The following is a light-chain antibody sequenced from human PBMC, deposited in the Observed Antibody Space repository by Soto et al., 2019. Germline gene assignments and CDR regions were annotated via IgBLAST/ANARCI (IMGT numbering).Light chain of an antibody. Sequence: DIQMTQSPSSLSASVEDRVIITCRASQSISNHLNWYQQKPGKAPKLLIFAASSLQSGVPSRFSGSGSGTEFTLTITSLQPDDFATYHCQQYDSYSPFTFGQGTKLEIK. V-gene: IGKV1-39*01. CDR3: QQYDSYSPFT. J-gene: IGKJ2*01. CDR2: AAS. CDR1: QSISNH.